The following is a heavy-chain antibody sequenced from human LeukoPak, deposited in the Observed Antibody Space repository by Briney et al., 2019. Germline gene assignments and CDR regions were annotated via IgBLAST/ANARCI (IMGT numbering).Heavy chain of an antibody. J-gene: IGHJ4*02. CDR2: INPNSGGT. D-gene: IGHD3-9*01. CDR3: ARSVQTGLRYFDWLSFAI. V-gene: IGHV1-2*04. CDR1: GYTFTGYY. Sequence: ASVKVSCKASGYTFTGYYMHWVRQAPGQGLEWMGWINPNSGGTNYAQKFQGWVTMTRDTSISTAYMELSSLRSEDTAVYYCARSVQTGLRYFDWLSFAIWGQGTLVTVSS.